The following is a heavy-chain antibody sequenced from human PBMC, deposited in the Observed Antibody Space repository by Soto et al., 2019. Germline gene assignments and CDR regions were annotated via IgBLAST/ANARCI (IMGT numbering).Heavy chain of an antibody. D-gene: IGHD3-16*01. CDR3: AKRYDYVWGSPAVFDD. V-gene: IGHV3-23*01. CDR2: ISGSGGST. Sequence: GGSLRLSCAASGFTFSSYAMSWVRQAPGKGLEWVSAISGSGGSTYYADSVKGRFTISRDNSKNTLYLQMNSLRAEDTAVYYCAKRYDYVWGSPAVFDDWGQGSLVTVSS. J-gene: IGHJ4*02. CDR1: GFTFSSYA.